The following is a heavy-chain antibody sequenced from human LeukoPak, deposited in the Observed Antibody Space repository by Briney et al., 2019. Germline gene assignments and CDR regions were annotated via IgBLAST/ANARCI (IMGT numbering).Heavy chain of an antibody. J-gene: IGHJ6*03. CDR3: ARVSGCSGGSCYSPSYYYYYMDV. Sequence: SETLSLTCTVSGGSISSYYWSWIRQPPGKGLEWVGYIYYSGSTNYNPSLKSRVTISVDTSKNQFSLRLSSVTAADTAVYYCARVSGCSGGSCYSPSYYYYYMDVWGKGTTVTVSS. V-gene: IGHV4-59*01. CDR1: GGSISSYY. D-gene: IGHD2-15*01. CDR2: IYYSGST.